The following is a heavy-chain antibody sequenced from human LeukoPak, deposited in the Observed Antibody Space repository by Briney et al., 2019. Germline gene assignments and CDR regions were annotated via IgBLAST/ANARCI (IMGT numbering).Heavy chain of an antibody. CDR3: VRDWGNDREFDY. CDR1: GFTFSSYD. J-gene: IGHJ4*02. CDR2: IGTAGDT. V-gene: IGHV3-13*03. D-gene: IGHD3-16*02. Sequence: PGGSLRLSCAACGFTFSSYDMHWVRQATGKGLEWVSAIGTAGDTYYPGSVKGQFTISRENAKNSLYLQMNSLRVGDTAAYCCVRDWGNDREFDYWGQGTLVTVSS.